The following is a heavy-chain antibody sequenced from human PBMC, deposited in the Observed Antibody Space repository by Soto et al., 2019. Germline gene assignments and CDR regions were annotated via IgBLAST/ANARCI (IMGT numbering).Heavy chain of an antibody. CDR1: GFTLEDYA. D-gene: IGHD6-6*01. Sequence: EVQLEESGGGLVQPGRSLRLAWAASGFTLEDYAMHWVRQAPGKGLEWVSGISWNSGSRGYADSVKGRFTISRDNAKNSLYLQMNSLRAEDTALYYCAKSWGVFGSASFFDHWGEGTLVTVSS. CDR2: ISWNSGSR. CDR3: AKSWGVFGSASFFDH. V-gene: IGHV3-9*01. J-gene: IGHJ4*02.